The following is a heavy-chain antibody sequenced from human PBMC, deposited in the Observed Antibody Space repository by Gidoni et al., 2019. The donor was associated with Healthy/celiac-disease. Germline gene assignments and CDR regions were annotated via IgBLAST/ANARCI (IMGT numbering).Heavy chain of an antibody. V-gene: IGHV4-34*01. D-gene: IGHD3-10*01. CDR1: GGSFSGYY. J-gene: IGHJ6*02. CDR3: ARWALAYYYGSGSYYKNGGMDV. CDR2: INHSGST. Sequence: QVQLQQWGAGLLKPSETLYLTCAVYGGSFSGYYWSWIRQPPGKGLEWIGEINHSGSTNYNPSLKSRVTISVDTSKNQFSLKLSSVTAADTAVYYCARWALAYYYGSGSYYKNGGMDVWGQGTTVTVSS.